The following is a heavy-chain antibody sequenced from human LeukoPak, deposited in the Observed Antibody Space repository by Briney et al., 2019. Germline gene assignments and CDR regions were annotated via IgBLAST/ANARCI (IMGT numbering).Heavy chain of an antibody. CDR2: ISSSSSYI. CDR1: GFTFSSYS. D-gene: IGHD3-10*01. V-gene: IGHV3-21*04. CDR3: ARDRYYYGSGSYYYYYYYMDV. J-gene: IGHJ6*03. Sequence: GGSLRLSCAASGFTFSSYSMNWVRQAPGKGLEWVSSISSSSSYIYYADSVKGRFTISRDNAKNSLYLQMNSLRAEDTAVYYCARDRYYYGSGSYYYYYYYMDVWGKGTTVTVSS.